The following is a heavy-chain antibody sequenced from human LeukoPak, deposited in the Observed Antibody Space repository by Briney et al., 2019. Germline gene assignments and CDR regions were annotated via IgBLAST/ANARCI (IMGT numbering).Heavy chain of an antibody. D-gene: IGHD6-13*01. J-gene: IGHJ6*02. CDR2: INHSGST. Sequence: SETLSLTCAVYGGSFSGYYWSWIRQPPGKGLEWIGEINHSGSTNYNPSLKSRVTISVDTSKNQFSLKLSSVTAADTAVYYCARGRYSSSWTHYYYYGMDVWGQGTTVTASS. CDR1: GGSFSGYY. CDR3: ARGRYSSSWTHYYYYGMDV. V-gene: IGHV4-34*01.